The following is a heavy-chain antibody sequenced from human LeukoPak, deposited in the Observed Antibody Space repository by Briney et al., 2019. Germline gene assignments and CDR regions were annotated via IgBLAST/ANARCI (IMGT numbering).Heavy chain of an antibody. Sequence: GKSLRLSCAASRFTFSNYAMHWVRQAPGKGLEWVAVISSDGGHKSYADSVKGRFSISRDSSKKTSYLQLSGLRVEDTAVYYCARDPGYCTSHSCTTYFDYWGQGTLVTVSS. V-gene: IGHV3-30*04. J-gene: IGHJ4*02. D-gene: IGHD2-2*01. CDR1: RFTFSNYA. CDR2: ISSDGGHK. CDR3: ARDPGYCTSHSCTTYFDY.